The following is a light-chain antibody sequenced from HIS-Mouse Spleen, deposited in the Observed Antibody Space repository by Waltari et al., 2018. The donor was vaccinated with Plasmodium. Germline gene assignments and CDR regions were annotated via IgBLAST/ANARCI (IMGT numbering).Light chain of an antibody. V-gene: IGKV3-15*01. Sequence: EVVLTQTPAKRSVCPGGRASRSCSASQSVSSNLAWYQQKPGQAPRLLIYGASTRATGIPARFSGSGSGTEFTLTISSLQSEDFAGYYCPQYNNLLFTFGPGTKVDIK. CDR1: QSVSSN. CDR3: PQYNNLLFT. CDR2: GAS. J-gene: IGKJ3*01.